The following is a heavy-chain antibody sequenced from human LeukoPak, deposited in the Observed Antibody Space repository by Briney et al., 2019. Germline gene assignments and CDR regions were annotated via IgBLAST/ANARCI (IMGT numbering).Heavy chain of an antibody. V-gene: IGHV3-15*01. CDR3: TTGSGAMTIGH. D-gene: IGHD4/OR15-4a*01. Sequence: GGSLRLSCEASGFTFTNAWMSWVRQAPGKGLEWVGRTNSKTYGGTTYYAAPVKGRFTISRDDSRNTQYLQMNGLKTEDTAVYYCTTGSGAMTIGHWGQGTLVTVSS. J-gene: IGHJ4*02. CDR1: GFTFTNAW. CDR2: TNSKTYGGTT.